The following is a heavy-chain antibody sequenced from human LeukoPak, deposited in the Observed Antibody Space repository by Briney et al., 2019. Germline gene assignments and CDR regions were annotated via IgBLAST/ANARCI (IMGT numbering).Heavy chain of an antibody. CDR2: IGTLLDT. D-gene: IGHD3-22*01. Sequence: PGGSLRPSCAASGFTFSRFDMHWVRQAPGKGLEWVSGIGTLLDTDYPDSLKGRFTISRENVKNSVFLQMNNVRAGDTAVYYCVRGRNNNYYDDSGYSPYWGHGTLVTVSS. J-gene: IGHJ4*01. CDR1: GFTFSRFD. V-gene: IGHV3-13*01. CDR3: VRGRNNNYYDDSGYSPY.